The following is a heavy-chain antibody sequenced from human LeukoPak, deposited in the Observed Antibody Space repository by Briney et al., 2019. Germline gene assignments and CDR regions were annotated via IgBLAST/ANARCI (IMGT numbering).Heavy chain of an antibody. CDR2: MNPNSGNT. J-gene: IGHJ4*02. D-gene: IGHD2-15*01. V-gene: IGHV1-8*01. Sequence: ASVKVSCKASGYTFTSYDINWVRQATGQGLEWMGWMNPNSGNTGYAQKFQGRVTMTRNTSISTAYMELSSLRSEDTAVYYCARGPLGCCSGGSCSDFDYWGQGTLVTVSS. CDR1: GYTFTSYD. CDR3: ARGPLGCCSGGSCSDFDY.